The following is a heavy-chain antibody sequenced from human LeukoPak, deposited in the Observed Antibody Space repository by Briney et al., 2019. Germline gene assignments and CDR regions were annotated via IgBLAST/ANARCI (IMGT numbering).Heavy chain of an antibody. Sequence: ASVKVSCKASGYTFTSYDINWVRQATGQGLEWMGWMNPNSGNTGYAQKFQGRVTMTRNTSISTAYMELSSLRSEDTAVYYCARGRWAYYYDSSGYKYWGQGTLVTVS. D-gene: IGHD3-22*01. J-gene: IGHJ4*02. V-gene: IGHV1-8*01. CDR2: MNPNSGNT. CDR3: ARGRWAYYYDSSGYKY. CDR1: GYTFTSYD.